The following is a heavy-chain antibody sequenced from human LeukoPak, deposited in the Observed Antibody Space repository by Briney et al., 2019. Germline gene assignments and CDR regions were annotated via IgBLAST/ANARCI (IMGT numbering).Heavy chain of an antibody. J-gene: IGHJ4*02. CDR2: IIPIFGTA. Sequence: ASVKVSCKASGGTFSSYAISWVRQAPGQGLEWMGGIIPIFGTANYAQKFQARVTITADESTSTAYMELSSLRSEDTAVYYCARGERAYCGGDCYRYLGYWGQGTLVTVSS. CDR3: ARGERAYCGGDCYRYLGY. D-gene: IGHD2-21*02. V-gene: IGHV1-69*13. CDR1: GGTFSSYA.